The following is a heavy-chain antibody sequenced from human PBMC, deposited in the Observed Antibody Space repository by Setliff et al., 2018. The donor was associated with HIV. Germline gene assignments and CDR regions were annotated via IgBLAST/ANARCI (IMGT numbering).Heavy chain of an antibody. D-gene: IGHD4-17*01. CDR2: INYSGGT. CDR3: ARRIYGNNPYFDY. CDR1: GGSFSGYS. J-gene: IGHJ4*02. Sequence: SETLSLTCAVYGGSFSGYSWNWIRQPPGKGLEWIGEINYSGGTNYNPSLKSRVTISVDTSKNQLSLRLSSVTAADTAIYYCARRIYGNNPYFDYWSQGTLVTVSS. V-gene: IGHV4-34*01.